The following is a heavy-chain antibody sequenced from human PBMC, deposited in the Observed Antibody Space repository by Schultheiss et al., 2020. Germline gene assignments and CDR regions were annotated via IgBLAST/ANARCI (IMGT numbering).Heavy chain of an antibody. Sequence: SETLSLTCIVSGGSISSDYWSWIRQPPGKGLEWIGYIHYSGSTNYNPSLKSRVTISVDTSNNQFSLKLSSVTAADTAVYYCASGVSSTTVTDWGQGTLVTVSS. CDR1: GGSISSDY. D-gene: IGHD4-17*01. V-gene: IGHV4-59*01. J-gene: IGHJ4*02. CDR2: IHYSGST. CDR3: ASGVSSTTVTD.